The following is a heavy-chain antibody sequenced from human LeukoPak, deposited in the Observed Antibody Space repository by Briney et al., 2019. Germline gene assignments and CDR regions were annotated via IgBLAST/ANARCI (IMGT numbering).Heavy chain of an antibody. Sequence: ASVKVSCKASGYTFTGYYMHWVRQAPGQGLEWMGWINPNSGGTNYAQKFQGRVTMTRDTSISTAYMELSRLRSDDTAVYYCAGESAVAGTHAFDIWGQGTMVTVSS. CDR1: GYTFTGYY. CDR2: INPNSGGT. V-gene: IGHV1-2*02. J-gene: IGHJ3*02. CDR3: AGESAVAGTHAFDI. D-gene: IGHD6-19*01.